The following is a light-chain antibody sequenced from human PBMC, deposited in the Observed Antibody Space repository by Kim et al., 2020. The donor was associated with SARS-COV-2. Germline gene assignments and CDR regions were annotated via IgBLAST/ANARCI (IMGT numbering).Light chain of an antibody. CDR2: GAS. CDR3: QQYNKWPPYS. J-gene: IGKJ2*03. V-gene: IGKV3-15*01. CDR1: QSVRYN. Sequence: EIVMTQSPATLSVSPGEGATLSCRASQSVRYNLACYHQKPGQAPRLLIYGASTRATGIPDRFSGSGSGTDFTLTISSLQSEDFAVYYCQQYNKWPPYSFGQGTKLEI.